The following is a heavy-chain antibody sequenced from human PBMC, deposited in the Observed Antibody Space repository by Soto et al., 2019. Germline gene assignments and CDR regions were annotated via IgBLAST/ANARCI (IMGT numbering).Heavy chain of an antibody. Sequence: GGSRRLSWAASAFAFSSYAMTWVGKAPGKGLEWVAGISGSGGSTYYAGSEKGRFTISRDNSKNTLFLQMKSLRVEDTAVYFCAQGPLRFLEWLSPGPLNYAMDVWGQGTTVTVSS. CDR3: AQGPLRFLEWLSPGPLNYAMDV. J-gene: IGHJ6*02. CDR2: ISGSGGST. V-gene: IGHV3-23*01. D-gene: IGHD3-3*01. CDR1: AFAFSSYA.